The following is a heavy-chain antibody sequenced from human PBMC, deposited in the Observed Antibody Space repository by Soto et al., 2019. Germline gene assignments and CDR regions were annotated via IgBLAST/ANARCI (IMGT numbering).Heavy chain of an antibody. CDR2: IGEDGGEK. Sequence: GGSLRLSCAASGITFSTYWMTWVRQAPGKGLEWVANIGEDGGEKHYLDSVKGRFTISRDNSNNSLYLQMNSLRAEDTAVYFCARDRNYYDRHYYDVFDMRGQGTMVIVSS. D-gene: IGHD3-22*01. CDR1: GITFSTYW. CDR3: ARDRNYYDRHYYDVFDM. J-gene: IGHJ3*02. V-gene: IGHV3-7*05.